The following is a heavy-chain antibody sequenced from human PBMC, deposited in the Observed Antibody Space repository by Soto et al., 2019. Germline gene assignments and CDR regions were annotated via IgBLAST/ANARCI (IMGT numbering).Heavy chain of an antibody. J-gene: IGHJ4*02. CDR3: ARSRGFATRFASFDL. CDR1: GGTFSSYT. CDR2: IVPLVDIA. Sequence: QVQLVQSGAEFKKPGSSVKLSCRASGGTFSSYTLNWVRQAPGQGLQWMGKIVPLVDIANYEQKLQGRVTITADKSTNTVSMEPNSLISEDTAVYYCARSRGFATRFASFDLWGPGTRVTVSS. D-gene: IGHD3-16*01. V-gene: IGHV1-69*02.